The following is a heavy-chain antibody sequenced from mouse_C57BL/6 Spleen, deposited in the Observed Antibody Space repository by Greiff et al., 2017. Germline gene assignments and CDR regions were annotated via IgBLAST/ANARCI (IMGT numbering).Heavy chain of an antibody. CDR3: ARDVGGYYSYYYAMDY. V-gene: IGHV5-4*01. D-gene: IGHD2-3*01. CDR1: GFTFSSYA. J-gene: IGHJ4*01. Sequence: EVKLMESGGGLVKPGGSLKLSCAASGFTFSSYAMSWVRQTPEKRLEWVATISDGGSYTYYPDNVKGRFTISRDNAKNNLYLQMSHLKSEDTAMYYCARDVGGYYSYYYAMDYWGQGTSVTVSS. CDR2: ISDGGSYT.